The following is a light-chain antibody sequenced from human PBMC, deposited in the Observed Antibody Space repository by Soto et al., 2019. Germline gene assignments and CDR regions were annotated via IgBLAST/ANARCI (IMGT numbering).Light chain of an antibody. V-gene: IGKV1-5*03. CDR2: RAS. CDR3: QHYSDYSRM. Sequence: DVQMTEYPSTLSASIGDRVTITCRASQSVDTWLAGYQQKPGKAPKLLIYRASSLQTGVPSRFSGSGSGTEFTLTISSLQPDDFATYYCQHYSDYSRMVGQGTKVEIK. J-gene: IGKJ1*01. CDR1: QSVDTW.